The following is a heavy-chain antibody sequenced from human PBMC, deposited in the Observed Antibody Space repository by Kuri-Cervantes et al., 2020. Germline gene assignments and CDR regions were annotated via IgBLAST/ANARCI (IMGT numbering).Heavy chain of an antibody. V-gene: IGHV1-69*13. CDR1: GCTFSSYA. D-gene: IGHD5-18*01. CDR2: IIPVFGTA. Sequence: SVKVSCKASGCTFSSYAISWVRQAPGQGLEWMGVIIPVFGTANYAQKFQGRVTITADESTSTAYMELSSLRSEDTAVYYCASRGYSYGYDYYYGMDVWGQGTPVTVSS. J-gene: IGHJ6*02. CDR3: ASRGYSYGYDYYYGMDV.